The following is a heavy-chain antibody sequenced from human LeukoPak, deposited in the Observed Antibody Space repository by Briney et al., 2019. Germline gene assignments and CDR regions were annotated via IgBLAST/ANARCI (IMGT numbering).Heavy chain of an antibody. CDR3: ARGGAARLHFQN. Sequence: SETLSLTCAVSGGSISDGSYYWGWIRQPPGEGLEWIASIHYSGSAYYNPSLKSRLTISVDTSKNQFSLTLSSVTAADTAVYYCARGGAARLHFQNWGQGTLVTVSS. D-gene: IGHD6-6*01. CDR2: IHYSGSA. J-gene: IGHJ1*01. CDR1: GGSISDGSYY. V-gene: IGHV4-39*01.